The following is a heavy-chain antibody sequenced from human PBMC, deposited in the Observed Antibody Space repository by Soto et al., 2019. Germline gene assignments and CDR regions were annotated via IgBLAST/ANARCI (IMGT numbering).Heavy chain of an antibody. CDR3: ARDQFTMIVVVHDYGMDV. V-gene: IGHV3-30-3*01. D-gene: IGHD3-22*01. CDR2: ISYDGSNK. J-gene: IGHJ6*02. CDR1: GFTFSSYA. Sequence: PGGSLRLSCAASGFTFSSYAMHWVRQAPGKGLEWVAVISYDGSNKYYADSVKGRFTISRDNSKNTLYLQMNSLRAEDTAVYYCARDQFTMIVVVHDYGMDVWGQGTTVTVSS.